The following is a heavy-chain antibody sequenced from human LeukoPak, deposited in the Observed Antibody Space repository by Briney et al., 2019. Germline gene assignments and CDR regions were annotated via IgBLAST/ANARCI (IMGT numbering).Heavy chain of an antibody. D-gene: IGHD6-13*01. V-gene: IGHV3-30*02. Sequence: PSGGSLRLSCAASGFTLSSYGMHSVRQAPGKGLEWVAFIRYDGSNKQHADSVKGRFTISRDNSKNTLYLQMNSLRAEDTALYYCAKDKSLYSNSWYYFDYWGQGTLVTVSS. CDR3: AKDKSLYSNSWYYFDY. J-gene: IGHJ4*02. CDR2: IRYDGSNK. CDR1: GFTLSSYG.